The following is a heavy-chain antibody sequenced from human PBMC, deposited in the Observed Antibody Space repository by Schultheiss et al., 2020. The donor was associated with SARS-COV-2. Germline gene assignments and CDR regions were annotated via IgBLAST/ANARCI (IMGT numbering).Heavy chain of an antibody. CDR3: ARGYYSDSGTYHFDY. D-gene: IGHD3-10*01. Sequence: GESLKISCAASGFTFSSSGMNWVRQAPGKGLEWVSGISGSGGRTYFADSVKGRFTISRDISKNTLYLQMNSLRAEDTAIYYCARGYYSDSGTYHFDYWGQGTLVTVSS. CDR1: GFTFSSSG. CDR2: ISGSGGRT. J-gene: IGHJ4*02. V-gene: IGHV3-23*01.